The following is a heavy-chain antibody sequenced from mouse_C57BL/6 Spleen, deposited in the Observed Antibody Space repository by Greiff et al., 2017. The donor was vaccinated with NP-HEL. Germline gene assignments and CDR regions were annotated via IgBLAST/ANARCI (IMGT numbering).Heavy chain of an antibody. J-gene: IGHJ3*01. CDR1: GYTFTDYY. D-gene: IGHD2-4*01. CDR2: INPNNGGT. CDR3: ARWDDGYDYDAWFAY. V-gene: IGHV1-26*01. Sequence: EVQLQQSGPELVKPGASVKISCKASGYTFTDYYMNWVKQSHGKSLEWLGDINPNNGGTSYNQKFKGKATLTVDKSSSTAYMELRSLTSEDSAVYYCARWDDGYDYDAWFAYWGQGTLVTVSA.